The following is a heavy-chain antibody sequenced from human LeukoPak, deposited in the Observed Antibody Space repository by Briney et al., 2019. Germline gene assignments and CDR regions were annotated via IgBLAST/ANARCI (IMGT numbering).Heavy chain of an antibody. Sequence: ASVKVSCKASGYTFTSYGITWVRQAPGQGLEWMGWISVYSGNTNYAQKLQGRVTMTTDTSTSTAYMELRSLRSDDTAVYYCARVRSGYCSGGSCYSNWFDPWGQGTLVTVSS. D-gene: IGHD2-15*01. CDR1: GYTFTSYG. J-gene: IGHJ5*02. CDR2: ISVYSGNT. CDR3: ARVRSGYCSGGSCYSNWFDP. V-gene: IGHV1-18*01.